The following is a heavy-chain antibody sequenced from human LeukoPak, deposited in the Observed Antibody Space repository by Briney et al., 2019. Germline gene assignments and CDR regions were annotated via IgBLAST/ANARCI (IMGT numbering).Heavy chain of an antibody. CDR2: IRYDGSNK. J-gene: IGHJ3*02. Sequence: GGSLRLSCAASGFTFSSYGMHWVRQAPGKGLEWVAFIRYDGSNKYYADSVKGRFTISRDNSKNTLYLQMNSLRAEDTAVYYCAKVMGFAIFGVVQWDDAFDIWGQGTMVTVSS. V-gene: IGHV3-30*02. D-gene: IGHD3-3*01. CDR3: AKVMGFAIFGVVQWDDAFDI. CDR1: GFTFSSYG.